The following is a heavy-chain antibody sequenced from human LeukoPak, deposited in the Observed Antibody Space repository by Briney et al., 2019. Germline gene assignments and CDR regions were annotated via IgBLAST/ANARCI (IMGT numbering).Heavy chain of an antibody. CDR2: TTGSGDST. J-gene: IGHJ4*02. Sequence: PGGSLRLSCAASGFTFSSYAMSWVRQAPGKGLVCFSTTTGSGDSTYYADSVKGRFTIPRDNSRNTLYLQVNSLRGEDAAVYYCAKDQPADGYKSIWGQGTLVTVSS. V-gene: IGHV3-23*01. D-gene: IGHD5-24*01. CDR1: GFTFSSYA. CDR3: AKDQPADGYKSI.